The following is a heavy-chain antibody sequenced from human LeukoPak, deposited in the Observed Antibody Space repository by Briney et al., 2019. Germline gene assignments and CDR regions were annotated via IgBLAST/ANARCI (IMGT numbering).Heavy chain of an antibody. CDR2: IYYSGST. CDR1: GGSISSYY. V-gene: IGHV4-59*01. D-gene: IGHD2-21*02. J-gene: IGHJ4*02. CDR3: ARGVVVTAIPFYFDY. Sequence: PSETLSLTCTVSGGSISSYYWSWIRQPPGKGLEWIGYIYYSGSTNYNPSLKSRVTISVDTPKNQFSLKLSSVTAADTAVYYCARGVVVTAIPFYFDYWGQGTLVTVSS.